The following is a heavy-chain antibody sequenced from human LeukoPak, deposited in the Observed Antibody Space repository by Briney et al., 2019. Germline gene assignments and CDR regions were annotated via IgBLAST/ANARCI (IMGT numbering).Heavy chain of an antibody. CDR2: MNHSGST. Sequence: PSGTLSLTCAVSGGSISSSNWWSWVRQPPGKGLEWIGEMNHSGSTNYNPSLKSRVTISVDTSKNQFSLKLSSVTAADTAVYYCVRQAGGYWGQGTLVTVSS. V-gene: IGHV4-4*02. D-gene: IGHD3-16*01. J-gene: IGHJ4*02. CDR3: VRQAGGY. CDR1: GGSISSSNW.